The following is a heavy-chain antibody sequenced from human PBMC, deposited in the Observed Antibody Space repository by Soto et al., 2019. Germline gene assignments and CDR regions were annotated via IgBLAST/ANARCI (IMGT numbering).Heavy chain of an antibody. CDR2: ISAYNGNT. CDR3: ARDRDSSGWSTVSIRNWFDP. D-gene: IGHD6-19*01. CDR1: GYTFTSYG. Sequence: VKVSCKASGYTFTSYGISWGRQAPGQGLEWMGWISAYNGNTNYAQKLQGRVTMTTDTSTSTAYMELRSLRSDDTAVYYCARDRDSSGWSTVSIRNWFDPWGQGTLVNVSS. J-gene: IGHJ5*02. V-gene: IGHV1-18*01.